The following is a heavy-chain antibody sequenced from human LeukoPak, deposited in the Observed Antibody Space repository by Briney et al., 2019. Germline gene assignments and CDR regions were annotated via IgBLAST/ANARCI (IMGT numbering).Heavy chain of an antibody. CDR2: IKQDESAK. CDR1: GFTFSRYW. Sequence: PGGSLRLSCAASGFTFSRYWMSWVRQAPGKGLEWVANIKQDESAKYYVDSVKGRFTISRDNAKNSLYLQMNSLRAEDTAVYYCAREVGATDVWGKGTTVPVSS. J-gene: IGHJ6*04. CDR3: AREVGATDV. V-gene: IGHV3-7*01. D-gene: IGHD1-26*01.